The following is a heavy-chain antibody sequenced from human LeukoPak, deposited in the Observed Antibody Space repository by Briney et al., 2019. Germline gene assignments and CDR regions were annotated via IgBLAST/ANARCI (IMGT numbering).Heavy chain of an antibody. CDR2: ITYDGSNK. Sequence: GRSLRLSCAASGFTFSSYGMNWVRQAPGKGLEWVAVITYDGSNKYYADSVKGRFTISRDNSKNTLYLQMNSLRAEDTAVYYCAKDQYCSSTSCLDYWGQGTLVTVSS. CDR3: AKDQYCSSTSCLDY. V-gene: IGHV3-30*18. D-gene: IGHD2-2*01. J-gene: IGHJ4*02. CDR1: GFTFSSYG.